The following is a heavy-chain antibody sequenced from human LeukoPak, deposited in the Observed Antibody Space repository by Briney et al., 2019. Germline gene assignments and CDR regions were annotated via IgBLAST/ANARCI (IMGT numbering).Heavy chain of an antibody. V-gene: IGHV3-23*01. D-gene: IGHD2-2*01. CDR1: GFTFSSYA. CDR2: ISGSGDST. J-gene: IGHJ4*02. Sequence: GGSLRLSCEASGFTFSSYAMSWVRQAPGKGLEWVSGISGSGDSTYYADSVKGRFTISRDNSKNTLYLQMNSLRAEDTAVYYCARTRSCSSTSCYVDYWGQGTLVTVSS. CDR3: ARTRSCSSTSCYVDY.